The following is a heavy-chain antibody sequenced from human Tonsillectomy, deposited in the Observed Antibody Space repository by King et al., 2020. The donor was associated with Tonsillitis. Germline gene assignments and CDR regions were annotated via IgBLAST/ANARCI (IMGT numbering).Heavy chain of an antibody. J-gene: IGHJ4*02. CDR3: ARPRSGWYLLFDY. CDR2: ISYSGST. D-gene: IGHD6-19*01. Sequence: QLQESGPGLVKPSETLSLTCTVSGGSISSNTYYWGWIRQPPGKGLEWIGSISYSGSTHYDPSLKSLVTISVDTSKNQFSLKLSSVTAADTAVYYCARPRSGWYLLFDYWGQGILVTVSS. V-gene: IGHV4-39*01. CDR1: GGSISSNTYY.